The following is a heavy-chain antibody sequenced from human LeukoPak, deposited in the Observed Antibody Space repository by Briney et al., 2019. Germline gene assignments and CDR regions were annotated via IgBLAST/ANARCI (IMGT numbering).Heavy chain of an antibody. J-gene: IGHJ4*02. Sequence: PGGSLRLSCAASGFTFSSYWMHWVRQAPGEGLVWVSRINSDGSSTSYADSVKGRFTISRDNAKNTLYLQMNSLRAEDTAVYYCARIGLTTFDYWGQGTLVTVSS. CDR3: ARIGLTTFDY. D-gene: IGHD4-11*01. CDR1: GFTFSSYW. V-gene: IGHV3-74*01. CDR2: INSDGSST.